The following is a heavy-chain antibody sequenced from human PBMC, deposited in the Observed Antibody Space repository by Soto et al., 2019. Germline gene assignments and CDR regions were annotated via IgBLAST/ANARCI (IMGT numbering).Heavy chain of an antibody. J-gene: IGHJ4*02. CDR3: VKDNRGSD. Sequence: EVQLVESGGGLVQPGGSLRLSCAASGFTFSTCWMMWVRQAPGKGLECVSNINQDGSKRYYVDSVKGRFTISRDNAKNSLYMHMNSLRAEDKVVYYCVKDNRGSDWGQGTLVTVSS. CDR1: GFTFSTCW. D-gene: IGHD3-10*01. V-gene: IGHV3-7*01. CDR2: INQDGSKR.